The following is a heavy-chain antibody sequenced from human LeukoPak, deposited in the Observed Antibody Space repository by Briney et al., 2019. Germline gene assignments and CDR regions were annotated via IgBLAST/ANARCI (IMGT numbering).Heavy chain of an antibody. J-gene: IGHJ4*02. CDR1: GFIFSNYW. V-gene: IGHV3-7*01. CDR3: ARDAAYGYDRFDY. CDR2: IKEDGSDK. D-gene: IGHD5-18*01. Sequence: GGSLRLSCAASGFIFSNYWMAWVRQAPGRGLKWVANIKEDGSDKNYVDSVKGRFTISRDNAKNSLSLQMNSLRAEDTAVYYCARDAAYGYDRFDYWGQGTQVTVSS.